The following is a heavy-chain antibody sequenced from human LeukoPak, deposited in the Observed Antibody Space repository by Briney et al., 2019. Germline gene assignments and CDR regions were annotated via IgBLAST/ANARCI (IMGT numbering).Heavy chain of an antibody. Sequence: PGGSLRLSCAASGFTFSGCGMHWVRQAPGKGLEWVAFIWYDGRDKYYVDSVKGRFTISRDNSKNTLYLQMNSLRAKDTAMYYCAKDPYSYGSYFDYWGQGTLVTVSS. V-gene: IGHV3-30*02. CDR3: AKDPYSYGSYFDY. J-gene: IGHJ4*02. D-gene: IGHD5-18*01. CDR1: GFTFSGCG. CDR2: IWYDGRDK.